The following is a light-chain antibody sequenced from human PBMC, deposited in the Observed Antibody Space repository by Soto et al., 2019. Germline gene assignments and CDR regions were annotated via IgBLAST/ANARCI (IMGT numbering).Light chain of an antibody. CDR1: SSDVGGYNY. CDR2: DVS. J-gene: IGLJ3*02. Sequence: QSALTQPASVSGSPGQSITISCTGTSSDVGGYNYVSWYQHHPGKAPKLMIFDVSNRPSEVSNRFSGSKSGNTAALTISGLQAEDEADYYCSSYTSTNTLGVFGGGTKLTVL. V-gene: IGLV2-14*03. CDR3: SSYTSTNTLGV.